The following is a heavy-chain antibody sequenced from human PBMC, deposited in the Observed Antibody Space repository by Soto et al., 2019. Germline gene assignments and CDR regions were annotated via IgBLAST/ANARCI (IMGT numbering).Heavy chain of an antibody. D-gene: IGHD2-15*01. CDR2: IWYDGSNK. V-gene: IGHV3-33*01. CDR1: GFTFSSYG. CDR3: ARDGGDIVVVVAATPVGNDYYGMDV. J-gene: IGHJ6*02. Sequence: QVQLVESGGGVVQPGRSLRLSCAASGFTFSSYGMHWVRQAPGKGLEWVAVIWYDGSNKYYADSVKGRFTISRDNSKNTLDLQMNSLRAEDTAVYYCARDGGDIVVVVAATPVGNDYYGMDVWGQGTTVTVSS.